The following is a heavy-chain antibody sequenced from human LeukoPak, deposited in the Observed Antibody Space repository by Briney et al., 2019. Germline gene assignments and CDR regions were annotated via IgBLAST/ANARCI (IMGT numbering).Heavy chain of an antibody. CDR1: GYSISSGYY. D-gene: IGHD3-16*01. V-gene: IGHV4-38-2*02. CDR2: IYHSGST. CDR3: ALSLPWPHAWGAFDI. J-gene: IGHJ3*02. Sequence: SETLSLTCTVSGYSISSGYYWGWIRQPPGKGLEWIGSIYHSGSTYYNPSLKSRVTISVDTSKNQFSLKLSSVTAADTAVYYCALSLPWPHAWGAFDIWGQGTMVTVSS.